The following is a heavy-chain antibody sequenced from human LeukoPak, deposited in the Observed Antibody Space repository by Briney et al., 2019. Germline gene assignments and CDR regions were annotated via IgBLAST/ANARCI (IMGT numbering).Heavy chain of an antibody. V-gene: IGHV4-39*07. CDR1: GGSISSSSYY. J-gene: IGHJ4*02. D-gene: IGHD6-19*01. CDR2: IYYSGST. CDR3: ARVGWKGIAVPIDY. Sequence: SETLSLTCTVSGGSISSSSYYWGWIRQPPGKGLEWIGSIYYSGSTYYNPSLKSRVTISVDTSKNQFSLKLSSVTAADTAVYYCARVGWKGIAVPIDYWGQGTLVTVSS.